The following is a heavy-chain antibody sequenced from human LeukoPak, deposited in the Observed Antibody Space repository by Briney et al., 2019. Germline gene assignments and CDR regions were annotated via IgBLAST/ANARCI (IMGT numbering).Heavy chain of an antibody. Sequence: SETLSLTCTVSGGSVNSFYWTWIRQPGGKGLEWIGRIYSSGSTNYNPSLKNRVTMSVDTSKNQFSLKLTSVTAADTAVYYCARVSVSGTYDYWGQGTLVTVSS. CDR2: IYSSGST. CDR1: GGSVNSFY. D-gene: IGHD1-26*01. CDR3: ARVSVSGTYDY. V-gene: IGHV4-4*07. J-gene: IGHJ4*02.